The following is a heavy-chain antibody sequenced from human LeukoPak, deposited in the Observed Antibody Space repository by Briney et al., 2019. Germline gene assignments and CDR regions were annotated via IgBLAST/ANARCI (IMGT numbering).Heavy chain of an antibody. CDR2: ISQDGTTT. CDR1: GFTFSSYW. J-gene: IGHJ4*02. CDR3: AKDLGSSGWYIDY. V-gene: IGHV3-74*01. Sequence: GGSLRLSCAVSGFTFSSYWMHWVRQAPGKGLVWVSVISQDGTTTSYADSVRGRFTVSRDNAKNTLYLQMSSLRVEDTAVYYCAKDLGSSGWYIDYWGQGTLVTVSS. D-gene: IGHD6-19*01.